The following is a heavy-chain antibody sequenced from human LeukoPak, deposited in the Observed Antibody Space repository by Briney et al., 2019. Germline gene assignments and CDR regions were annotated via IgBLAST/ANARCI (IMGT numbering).Heavy chain of an antibody. Sequence: ASVKVSCKASGGTFSSYAISWVRQAPGQGFEWMGRIIPIFGIANYAQKFQGRVTITADKSTSTAYMELSSLRSEDTAVYYCARDRGKYPEGYFDYWGQGTLVTVSS. CDR2: IIPIFGIA. CDR1: GGTFSSYA. CDR3: ARDRGKYPEGYFDY. V-gene: IGHV1-69*04. J-gene: IGHJ4*02. D-gene: IGHD2-2*02.